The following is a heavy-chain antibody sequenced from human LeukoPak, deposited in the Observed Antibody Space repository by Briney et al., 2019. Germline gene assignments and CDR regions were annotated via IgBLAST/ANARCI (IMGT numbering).Heavy chain of an antibody. CDR3: ARDGRYCSSTSCCAWNWFDP. D-gene: IGHD2-2*01. V-gene: IGHV1-2*02. Sequence: ASVKVSCKASGYTFTGYYMHWVRQAPGQGLEWMGWINPNSGGTNYAQKFQGRVTMTRDTSISTAYMELSRLRSDDTAVYYCARDGRYCSSTSCCAWNWFDPWGQGTLVTVSS. J-gene: IGHJ5*02. CDR2: INPNSGGT. CDR1: GYTFTGYY.